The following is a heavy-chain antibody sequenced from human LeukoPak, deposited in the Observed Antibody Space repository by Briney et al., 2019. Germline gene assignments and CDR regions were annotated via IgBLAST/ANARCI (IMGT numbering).Heavy chain of an antibody. Sequence: PSETLSLTCAVSGGSISDYYWSWIRQPPGKGLEWIGSISYSGSANYNPSLKSRGSISVDTSKHQFSLKLSSVTAADTAVYYCATRIAAAGTPWDYWGQGTLVTVSS. CDR2: ISYSGSA. CDR3: ATRIAAAGTPWDY. V-gene: IGHV4-59*04. CDR1: GGSISDYY. J-gene: IGHJ4*02. D-gene: IGHD6-13*01.